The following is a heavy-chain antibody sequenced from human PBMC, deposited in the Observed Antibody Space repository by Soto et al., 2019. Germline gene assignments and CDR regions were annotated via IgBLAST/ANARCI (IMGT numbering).Heavy chain of an antibody. CDR3: AREIGMLTDFLSWFDP. J-gene: IGHJ5*02. CDR1: GYTFTSYA. CDR2: INAGNGNT. Sequence: QVQLVQSGAEVKKPGASVKVSCKASGYTFTSYAMHWVRQAPGQRLEWMGWINAGNGNTKYSHKFQGRVNITRDTSASTDYMELSSLRSEDTAVYYCAREIGMLTDFLSWFDPWGQGTLVTVSA. D-gene: IGHD3-9*01. V-gene: IGHV1-3*01.